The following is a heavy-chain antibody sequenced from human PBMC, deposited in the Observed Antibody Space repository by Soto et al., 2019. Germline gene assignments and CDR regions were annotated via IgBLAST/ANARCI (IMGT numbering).Heavy chain of an antibody. CDR2: IIPILGIA. Sequence: QVQLVQSGAEVKKPGSSVKVSCKASGGTFSSYTISWVRQAPGQGLEWMGRIIPILGIANYAQKFQGRVTITADKSTSTAYMELRSLRAEDTAVYYCAGGNGYCSGGSCYPDAFDIWGQGTMVTVSS. V-gene: IGHV1-69*02. D-gene: IGHD2-15*01. J-gene: IGHJ3*02. CDR1: GGTFSSYT. CDR3: AGGNGYCSGGSCYPDAFDI.